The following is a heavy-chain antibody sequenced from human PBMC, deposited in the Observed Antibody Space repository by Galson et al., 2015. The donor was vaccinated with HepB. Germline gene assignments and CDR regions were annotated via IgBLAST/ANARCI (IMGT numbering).Heavy chain of an antibody. D-gene: IGHD2-2*01. J-gene: IGHJ6*02. CDR3: AGCPYYYYGMDV. CDR2: IRSYRSGGAT. CDR1: GFIFSDAW. V-gene: IGHV3-15*01. Sequence: SLRLSCAASGFIFSDAWMSWVRQAPGKGLEWLGRIRSYRSGGATDYAAPVRGRFTISRDDSRKMWFPQMNSLRAEDTAIYYCAGCPYYYYGMDVWGQGTTVTVSS.